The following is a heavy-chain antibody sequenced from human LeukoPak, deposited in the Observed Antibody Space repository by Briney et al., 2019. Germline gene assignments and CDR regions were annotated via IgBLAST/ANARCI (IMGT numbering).Heavy chain of an antibody. V-gene: IGHV3-21*01. CDR2: ISSSSSYI. J-gene: IGHJ4*02. CDR1: GFTFSSYA. Sequence: PGGSLRLSCAASGFTFSSYAMSWVRQAPGKGLEWVSSISSSSSYIYYADSVKGRFTISRDNAKNSLYLQMNSLRAEDTAVYYCAREVAKRTGEFDYWGQGTLVTVSS. D-gene: IGHD7-27*01. CDR3: AREVAKRTGEFDY.